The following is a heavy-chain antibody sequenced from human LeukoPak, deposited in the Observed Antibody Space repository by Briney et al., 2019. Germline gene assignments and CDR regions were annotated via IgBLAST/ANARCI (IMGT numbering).Heavy chain of an antibody. J-gene: IGHJ5*02. V-gene: IGHV3-30*02. CDR1: GFIFSNYG. CDR3: AREVVAAIYWFDP. Sequence: GGSLRLSCAASGFIFSNYGIHWVRQAPGKGLEWVAFIRYDASDKYYADSVRGRFAISRDNSKNKVYLQMDSLRAEDTAVYYCAREVVAAIYWFDPWGQGTLVTVSS. CDR2: IRYDASDK. D-gene: IGHD2-15*01.